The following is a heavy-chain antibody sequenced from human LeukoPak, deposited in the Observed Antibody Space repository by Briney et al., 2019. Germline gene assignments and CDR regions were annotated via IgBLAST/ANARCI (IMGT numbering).Heavy chain of an antibody. CDR1: GASISTYY. Sequence: SETLSLTCTVSGASISTYYWSWIRQPPGKGLEWIGRIYTSGSTNYNPSHKSRVTMSVDTSKNQFSLKLSSVTAADTAVYYCARDRWLAQDYWGQGTLVTVSS. J-gene: IGHJ4*02. V-gene: IGHV4-4*07. CDR2: IYTSGST. D-gene: IGHD6-19*01. CDR3: ARDRWLAQDY.